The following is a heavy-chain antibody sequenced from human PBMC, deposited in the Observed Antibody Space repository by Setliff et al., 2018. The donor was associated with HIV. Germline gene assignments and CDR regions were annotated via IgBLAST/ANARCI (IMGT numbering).Heavy chain of an antibody. D-gene: IGHD6-19*01. J-gene: IGHJ4*02. CDR2: IKEDGSEK. CDR3: ASWRISGGGWDPEDY. V-gene: IGHV3-7*01. Sequence: GGSLRLSCAASGFIFNTYWMHWVRQAPGKGLEWVANIKEDGSEKYYMDSVKGRFTISRDDAKKSLYLQMNGLRADDTAVYYCASWRISGGGWDPEDYWGQGTLVTVSS. CDR1: GFIFNTYW.